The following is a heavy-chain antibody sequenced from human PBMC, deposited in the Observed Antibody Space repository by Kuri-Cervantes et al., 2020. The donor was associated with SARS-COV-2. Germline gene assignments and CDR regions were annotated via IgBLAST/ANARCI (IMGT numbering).Heavy chain of an antibody. CDR2: IDWDDDK. D-gene: IGHD4-11*01. Sequence: SGPTLVKPTETLTLTCTVSGFSLSNARMGVSWIRQPPGKALEWLARIDWDDDKYYNTSLKTRLTISKDTSKNQVVLTMTNMDPVDTATYYCARIQATTVIADYWGQGTPVTVSS. CDR1: GFSLSNARMG. J-gene: IGHJ4*02. V-gene: IGHV2-70*11. CDR3: ARIQATTVIADY.